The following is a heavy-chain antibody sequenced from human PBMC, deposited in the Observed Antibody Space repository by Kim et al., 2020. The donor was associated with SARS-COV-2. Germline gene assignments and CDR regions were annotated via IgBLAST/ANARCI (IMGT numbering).Heavy chain of an antibody. CDR2: ISSSSGAI. Sequence: GGSLRLSCAASGFTFNIYSMNLVRQAPGKGLEWVSYISSSSGAIYYEDSVKGRFSISIDKAKNALYLQMNRLRDEDTDVYDCTSPEIAPWWQVNWVTV. CDR3: TSPEIAP. CDR1: GFTFNIYS. V-gene: IGHV3-48*02. J-gene: IGHJ5*02.